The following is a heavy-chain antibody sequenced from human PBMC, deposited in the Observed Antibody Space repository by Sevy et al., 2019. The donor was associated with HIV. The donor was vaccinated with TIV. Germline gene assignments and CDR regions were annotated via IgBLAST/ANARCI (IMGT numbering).Heavy chain of an antibody. D-gene: IGHD3-9*01. CDR2: IEEDGSGE. CDR1: GFTFSSHW. V-gene: IGHV3-7*01. J-gene: IGHJ4*02. CDR3: VRRSKYDLIRSFALGFDY. Sequence: GGSLRLSCAASGFTFSSHWMSWVRQAPGKGLEWVANIEEDGSGEYYVDSVKGRFTVTRDNAKNSVYLQMNSLRVGDTAVDYGVRRSKYDLIRSFALGFDYWGQGALVTVSS.